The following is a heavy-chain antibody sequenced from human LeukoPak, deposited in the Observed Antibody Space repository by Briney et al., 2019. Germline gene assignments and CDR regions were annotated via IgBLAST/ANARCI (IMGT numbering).Heavy chain of an antibody. J-gene: IGHJ4*02. CDR2: ISYSGST. CDR3: ARDGEGDEGWDY. Sequence: PSETLSLTCSISGVSVIRHYWGWIRQPPGKGLEWLGHISYSGSTNYNPSLKSRVTMSLDTSKNHFSLNLNSVTTADTAVYFCARDGEGDEGWDYWGQGTLVTVSS. V-gene: IGHV4-59*02. CDR1: GVSVIRHY. D-gene: IGHD2-15*01.